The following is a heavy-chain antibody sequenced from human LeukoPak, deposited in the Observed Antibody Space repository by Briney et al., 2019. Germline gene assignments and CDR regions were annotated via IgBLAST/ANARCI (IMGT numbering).Heavy chain of an antibody. CDR2: INQSGST. D-gene: IGHD5-18*01. CDR1: GGSSSNYY. Sequence: SETLSLTCAVYGGSSSNYYWNWIRQSPGKGLEWIGEINQSGSTKYNPSLKSRVTISGDTSKNQFSLRLNSVTAADTAVYFCARAYRAHQTFHSYHYFDYWGQGALVTVSS. CDR3: ARAYRAHQTFHSYHYFDY. V-gene: IGHV4-34*01. J-gene: IGHJ4*02.